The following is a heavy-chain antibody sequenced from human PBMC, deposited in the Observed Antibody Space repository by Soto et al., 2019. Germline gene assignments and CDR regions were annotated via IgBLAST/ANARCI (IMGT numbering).Heavy chain of an antibody. CDR1: GGTFSSYA. Sequence: SGKVSCKASGGTFSSYAISWVRQAPGQGLEWMGGIIPIFGTANYAQKFQGRVTITADESTSTAYMELSSLRSEDTAVYYCARNLGYSSSFYYFDYWGQGTLVTVSS. J-gene: IGHJ4*02. CDR3: ARNLGYSSSFYYFDY. D-gene: IGHD6-13*01. V-gene: IGHV1-69*13. CDR2: IIPIFGTA.